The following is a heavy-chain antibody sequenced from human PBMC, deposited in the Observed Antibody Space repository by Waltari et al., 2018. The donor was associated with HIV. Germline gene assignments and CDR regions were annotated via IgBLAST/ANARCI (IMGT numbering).Heavy chain of an antibody. Sequence: WGAGLLRPSETLSLTCAVYGGSFSGYYWSWIRQPPGKGLEWIGEINHSGSSNYNPSLKSRVTISVDTSKNQFSLRLRSVTAADTAVYYCARDSVPSFDYGDYYYYGMDVWSQGTTVTVSS. V-gene: IGHV4-34*01. D-gene: IGHD4-17*01. CDR1: GGSFSGYY. CDR2: INHSGSS. CDR3: ARDSVPSFDYGDYYYYGMDV. J-gene: IGHJ6*01.